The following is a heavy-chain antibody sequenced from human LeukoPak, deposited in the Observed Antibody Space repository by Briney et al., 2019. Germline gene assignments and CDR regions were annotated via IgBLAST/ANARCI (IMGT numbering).Heavy chain of an antibody. Sequence: SVKVSCKASGGTFSSYAISWVRQAPGQGLEWMGGIIPIFGTANYAQKFQGRVTIAADKSTSTAYMELSSLRSEDTAVYYCARAITMVRGVIHWFDPWGQGTLVTVSS. V-gene: IGHV1-69*06. CDR2: IIPIFGTA. CDR1: GGTFSSYA. J-gene: IGHJ5*02. D-gene: IGHD3-10*01. CDR3: ARAITMVRGVIHWFDP.